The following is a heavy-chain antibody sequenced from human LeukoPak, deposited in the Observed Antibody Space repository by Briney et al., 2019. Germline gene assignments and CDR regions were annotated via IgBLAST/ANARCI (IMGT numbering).Heavy chain of an antibody. D-gene: IGHD2-15*01. J-gene: IGHJ4*02. CDR3: AKDDIVVVVAARGLDY. V-gene: IGHV3-30*02. Sequence: GGSLRLSCAASGFTFRSHGMHWVRQAPGKGLEWVAFIWYDGSNKYYTDSVKGRFTISRDNSKNTLYLQMNSLRAEDTAVYYCAKDDIVVVVAARGLDYWGQGTLVTVSS. CDR1: GFTFRSHG. CDR2: IWYDGSNK.